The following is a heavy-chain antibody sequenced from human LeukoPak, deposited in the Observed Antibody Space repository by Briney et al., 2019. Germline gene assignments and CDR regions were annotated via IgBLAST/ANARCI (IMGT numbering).Heavy chain of an antibody. J-gene: IGHJ4*02. V-gene: IGHV4-59*01. CDR3: AGNYYGSGSYYSEDRY. Sequence: SETLSLTCSVSGGSMSRYYWNWIRQPPGKGLEWIGYIYDSGSTNYNPSLKSRVTISVDTSRNQFSLRLTAMTAADTAVYYCAGNYYGSGSYYSEDRYWGQGTLVTVSS. CDR1: GGSMSRYY. CDR2: IYDSGST. D-gene: IGHD3-10*01.